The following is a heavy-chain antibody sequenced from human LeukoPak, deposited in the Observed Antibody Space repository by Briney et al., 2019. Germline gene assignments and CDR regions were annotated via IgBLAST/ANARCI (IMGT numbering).Heavy chain of an antibody. V-gene: IGHV3-33*06. J-gene: IGHJ4*02. CDR3: AKAKYSSGWYSYLDY. CDR2: IWYDGSNK. D-gene: IGHD6-19*01. CDR1: GFTFSSYG. Sequence: PGRSLRLSCAASGFTFSSYGMHWVRQAPGKGLEWVAVIWYDGSNKYYADSVKGRFTISRDNSKNTLYLQMNSLRAEDTAVYYCAKAKYSSGWYSYLDYWGQGTLVTASS.